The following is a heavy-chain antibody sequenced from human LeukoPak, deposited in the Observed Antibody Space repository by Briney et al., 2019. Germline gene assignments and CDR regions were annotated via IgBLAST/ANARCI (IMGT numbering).Heavy chain of an antibody. D-gene: IGHD6-13*01. V-gene: IGHV3-23*01. CDR2: ISGSGGST. Sequence: GSLILSCAASGFTFSSYAMSWARQAQGKGLEWVSAISGSGGSTYYADSVKGRFTISRDNSKNTLYLQMNNLRAEDTAVYYCAKEQGQQLVLNPFDYWGQGTLVTVSS. CDR3: AKEQGQQLVLNPFDY. J-gene: IGHJ4*02. CDR1: GFTFSSYA.